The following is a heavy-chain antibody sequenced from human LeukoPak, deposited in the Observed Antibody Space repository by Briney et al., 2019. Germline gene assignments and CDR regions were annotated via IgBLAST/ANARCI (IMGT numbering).Heavy chain of an antibody. CDR1: GFTSSSFA. J-gene: IGHJ4*02. CDR3: ARSGLNRFDY. D-gene: IGHD2-15*01. CDR2: FSGSGGST. Sequence: GGSLRLSCAASGFTSSSFAMSWVRQAPGKGLEWVSTFSGSGGSTYYADSVKGRFSISRDNSKNTLYLQMNSLRAEDTAAYYCARSGLNRFDYWGQGTLVTVSS. V-gene: IGHV3-23*01.